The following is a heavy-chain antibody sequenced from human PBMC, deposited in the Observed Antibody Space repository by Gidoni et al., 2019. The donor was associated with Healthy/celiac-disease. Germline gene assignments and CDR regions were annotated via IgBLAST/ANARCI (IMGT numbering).Heavy chain of an antibody. Sequence: EVQLVESGGGLVQPGGSLRLSCAASGFPFSSYWMSWVRQAPGKGLEWVANIKKDGSEEYYVDFVKGRFTISRDNAKNSLYLQMNRLRGEDTAVYYCARHSGSYFRGFDYWGQGTLVTVSA. J-gene: IGHJ4*02. CDR1: GFPFSSYW. D-gene: IGHD1-26*01. V-gene: IGHV3-7*03. CDR3: ARHSGSYFRGFDY. CDR2: IKKDGSEE.